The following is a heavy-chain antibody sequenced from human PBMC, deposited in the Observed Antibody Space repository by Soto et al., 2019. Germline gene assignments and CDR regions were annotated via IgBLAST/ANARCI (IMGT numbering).Heavy chain of an antibody. D-gene: IGHD1-26*01. J-gene: IGHJ4*02. V-gene: IGHV3-9*01. CDR2: ISWNSGSI. Sequence: LRLSCAASGFTFDDYAMHWVRQAPGKGLEWVSGISWNSGSIGYADSVKGRFTISRDNAKNSLYLQMNSLRAEDTALYYCARAGGYNAKYYFDYWGQGTLVTVSS. CDR1: GFTFDDYA. CDR3: ARAGGYNAKYYFDY.